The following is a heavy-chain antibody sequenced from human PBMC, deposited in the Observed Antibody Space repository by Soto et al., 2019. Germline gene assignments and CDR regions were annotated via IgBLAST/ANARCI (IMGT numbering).Heavy chain of an antibody. J-gene: IGHJ4*02. CDR1: GFTFNNYA. Sequence: QVQLVESGGGVVQPGRSLRLSCAASGFTFNNYAMHWVRQAPGKGLEWVALISYDGSNKYYADSVKGRFTTSRDNSKNTLYLQMNSLRAEDTAVYYCAREDYWGQGTLVTVSS. V-gene: IGHV3-30-3*01. CDR3: AREDY. CDR2: ISYDGSNK.